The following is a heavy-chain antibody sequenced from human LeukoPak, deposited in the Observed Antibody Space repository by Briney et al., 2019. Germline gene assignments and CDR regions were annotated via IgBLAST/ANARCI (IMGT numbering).Heavy chain of an antibody. V-gene: IGHV3-33*08. Sequence: GGSLRLSCAASRFTFSSYEMNWVRQAPGKGLEWVAVIWYDGSNKYYADSVKGRFTISRDNSKNTLYLQMNSLRAEDTAVYYCAKAEVLGYCSSTSCPSYYYYMDVWGKGTTVTVSS. CDR2: IWYDGSNK. J-gene: IGHJ6*03. D-gene: IGHD2-2*01. CDR3: AKAEVLGYCSSTSCPSYYYYMDV. CDR1: RFTFSSYE.